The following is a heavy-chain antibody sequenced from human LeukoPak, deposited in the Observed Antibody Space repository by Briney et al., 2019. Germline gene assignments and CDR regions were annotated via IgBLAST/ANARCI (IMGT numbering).Heavy chain of an antibody. CDR3: AREILGGFNPGAY. V-gene: IGHV4-4*02. J-gene: IGHJ4*02. Sequence: PSETLSLTCTVSLDSTTSNFWSWVRQPPGKGLEWIGEIHRSGSPNYNPSLQSRVTISIDRSRNQIVLELSPVTAADTAVYYGAREILGGFNPGAYWGQGILVTVSS. CDR2: IHRSGSP. D-gene: IGHD1-14*01. CDR1: LDSTTSNF.